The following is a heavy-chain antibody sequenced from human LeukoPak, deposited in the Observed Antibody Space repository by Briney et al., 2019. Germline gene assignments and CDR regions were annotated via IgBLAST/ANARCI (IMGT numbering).Heavy chain of an antibody. CDR1: GFTFTSFS. J-gene: IGHJ4*02. CDR3: ARDRKYYFDY. Sequence: PGGSLRLSCSASGFTFTSFSLHWVRLAPGKGPEWVAFISSDGRNKFSADSVRARFTISRDNSNNMLYLQMNGLRTEDTAVYYCARDRKYYFDYWGQGTLVTVSS. CDR2: ISSDGRNK. V-gene: IGHV3-30*04.